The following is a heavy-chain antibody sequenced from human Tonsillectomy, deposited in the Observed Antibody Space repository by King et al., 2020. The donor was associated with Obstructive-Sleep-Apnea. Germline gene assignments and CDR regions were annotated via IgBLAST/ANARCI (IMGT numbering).Heavy chain of an antibody. CDR2: FSACNGNT. D-gene: IGHD1-26*01. CDR3: AKYSGSYGPFDY. Sequence: QLVQSGAEVKKPGASVKVSCKASGYTFTSYGISWVRQASGQGLEWMGWFSACNGNTNYSQKLQGRVTMTTDTSTSTAYMVLRSLRSDDTAVYYCAKYSGSYGPFDYWGQGTLVTVSS. V-gene: IGHV1-18*04. J-gene: IGHJ4*02. CDR1: GYTFTSYG.